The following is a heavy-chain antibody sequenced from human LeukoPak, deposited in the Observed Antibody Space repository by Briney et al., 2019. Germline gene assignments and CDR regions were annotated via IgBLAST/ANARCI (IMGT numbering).Heavy chain of an antibody. D-gene: IGHD2-2*01. Sequence: PGGSLRLSCAASGFTFSSYWMTWVRQAPGKGLEWVANIKQDGSEKYYVDSVKGRFTISRDSANNSLYLQLNSLRAEDTAVYYCAREAPGGCSSTSCYAGPDYWGQGTLVTVSS. CDR2: IKQDGSEK. CDR3: AREAPGGCSSTSCYAGPDY. J-gene: IGHJ4*02. CDR1: GFTFSSYW. V-gene: IGHV3-7*01.